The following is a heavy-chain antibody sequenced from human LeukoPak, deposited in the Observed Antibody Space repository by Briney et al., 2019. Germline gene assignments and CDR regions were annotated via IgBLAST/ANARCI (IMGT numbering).Heavy chain of an antibody. CDR3: ARNYYDSSGYQEATFNY. V-gene: IGHV3-33*01. Sequence: GTSLRLSCAASGFTFSNYGMHWVRQPPGKGLEWVGGIWYDGGYKYYADSVKGRFTISRDNSKNTLFLQMDSLRAEDTAVYYCARNYYDSSGYQEATFNYWGQGTLVTVSS. CDR1: GFTFSNYG. J-gene: IGHJ4*02. D-gene: IGHD3-22*01. CDR2: IWYDGGYK.